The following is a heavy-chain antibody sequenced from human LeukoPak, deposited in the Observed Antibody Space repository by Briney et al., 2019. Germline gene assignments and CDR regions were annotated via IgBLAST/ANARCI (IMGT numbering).Heavy chain of an antibody. V-gene: IGHV3-21*01. J-gene: IGHJ6*03. CDR2: ISSSSSYI. D-gene: IGHD3-22*01. CDR3: ARWLPYYYYMDV. Sequence: GGSLRLSCAASGFTFSSYSMNWVRQAPGKGLEWVSSISSSSSYIYYADSVKGRFTISRDNAKNSLYLQMNSLRAEDTAVYYCARWLPYYYYMDVWGKGPRSPSP. CDR1: GFTFSSYS.